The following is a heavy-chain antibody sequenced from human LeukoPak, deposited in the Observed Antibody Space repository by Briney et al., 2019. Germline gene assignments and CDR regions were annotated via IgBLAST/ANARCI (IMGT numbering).Heavy chain of an antibody. CDR3: ARDGGDYDFWSGFPAGALDS. Sequence: GGSLRLSCAASGFTFSDYWMTWVRQAPGKGLEWVANIKKEGSEKYYVDSVKGRFTISRDNAENSLYLRMNSLRAEDTAVYYCARDGGDYDFWSGFPAGALDSWGQGTLVTVSS. V-gene: IGHV3-7*01. J-gene: IGHJ4*02. D-gene: IGHD3-3*01. CDR1: GFTFSDYW. CDR2: IKKEGSEK.